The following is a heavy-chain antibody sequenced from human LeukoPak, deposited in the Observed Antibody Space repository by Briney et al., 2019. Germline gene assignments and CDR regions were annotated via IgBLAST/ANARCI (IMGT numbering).Heavy chain of an antibody. V-gene: IGHV1-18*01. Sequence: ASVTVSCKASGYTFTSYGISWVRQAPGQGLEWMGWISAYNGNTNYAQKLQGRVTMTTDTSTSTAYVELRSLRSDDTGVYYCARDAARLSYYYYGMDVWGQGTTVTVSS. CDR3: ARDAARLSYYYYGMDV. CDR2: ISAYNGNT. J-gene: IGHJ6*02. D-gene: IGHD6-6*01. CDR1: GYTFTSYG.